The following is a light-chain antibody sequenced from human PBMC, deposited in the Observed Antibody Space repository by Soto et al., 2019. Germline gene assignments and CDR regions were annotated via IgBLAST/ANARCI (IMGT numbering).Light chain of an antibody. CDR2: RAS. CDR1: QIISSW. J-gene: IGKJ1*01. Sequence: DIQMTQSPSTLSASVGDRVTITCRASQIISSWLAWYQQKPGKAPKLLIFRASSLESGVPSRFRRTGSGTDFTLTISSLQPDDFATYYCQQYDTSSGWTFGQGTKVEIK. V-gene: IGKV1-5*03. CDR3: QQYDTSSGWT.